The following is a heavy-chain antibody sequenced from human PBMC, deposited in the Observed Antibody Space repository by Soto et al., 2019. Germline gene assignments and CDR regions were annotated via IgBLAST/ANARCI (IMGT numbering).Heavy chain of an antibody. D-gene: IGHD5-18*01. Sequence: QVQLVQSGAEVKKPGSSVKVSCKASGGTFSSCAISWVRQAPGQGLEWMGGIIPIFGTANYAQKFQGRVTSTADESTTTAYMELSSLSSEDTAVYYCAYCGYSYENWFDPRGQGTLVTGSS. CDR2: IIPIFGTA. CDR1: GGTFSSCA. CDR3: AYCGYSYENWFDP. J-gene: IGHJ5*02. V-gene: IGHV1-69*01.